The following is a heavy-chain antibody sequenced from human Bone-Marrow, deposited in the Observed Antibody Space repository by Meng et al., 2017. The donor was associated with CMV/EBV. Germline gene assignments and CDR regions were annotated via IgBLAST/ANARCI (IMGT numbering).Heavy chain of an antibody. V-gene: IGHV4-34*01. CDR3: ARGLRCSSTSCYRFDP. J-gene: IGHJ5*02. Sequence: YGGSLSVYYWSWILQPTGKGLEWIGEINHSGSTNYNPSLKSRVTISVDTSKNQFSLKLSSVTAADTAVYYCARGLRCSSTSCYRFDPWGQGTLVTVSS. D-gene: IGHD2-2*01. CDR1: GGSLSVYY. CDR2: INHSGST.